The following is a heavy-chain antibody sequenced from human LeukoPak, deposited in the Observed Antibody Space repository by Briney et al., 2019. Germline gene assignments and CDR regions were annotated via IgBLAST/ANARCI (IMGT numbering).Heavy chain of an antibody. CDR3: ARTGGSYSGIDY. CDR2: IYSGGTI. V-gene: IGHV3-66*01. Sequence: SGGSLRLSCAASGFTVSSNYMSWVRQAPGKGLEWVSVIYSGGTIYYADSVKGRFTISRDNAKNSLYLQMNSLRAEDTAVYYCARTGGSYSGIDYWGQGTLVTVSS. CDR1: GFTVSSNY. J-gene: IGHJ4*02. D-gene: IGHD1-26*01.